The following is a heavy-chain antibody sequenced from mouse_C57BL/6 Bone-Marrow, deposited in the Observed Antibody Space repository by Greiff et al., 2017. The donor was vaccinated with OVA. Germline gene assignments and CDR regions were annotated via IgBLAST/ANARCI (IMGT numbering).Heavy chain of an antibody. J-gene: IGHJ3*01. CDR2: FYPGSGSI. V-gene: IGHV1-62-2*01. Sequence: QGLEWIGWFYPGSGSIKYNEKFKDKATLTADKSSSTVYMELSRLTSEDSAVYFCARHEDDDSRAWFAYWGQGTLVTVSA. CDR3: ARHEDDDSRAWFAY. D-gene: IGHD2-4*01.